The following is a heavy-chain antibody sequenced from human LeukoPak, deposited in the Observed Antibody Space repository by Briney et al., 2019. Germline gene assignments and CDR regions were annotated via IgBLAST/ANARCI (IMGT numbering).Heavy chain of an antibody. Sequence: SGGSLRLSCAASGFTFRSHWMSWVRQPPGDELEWVASIKQEGSEEYYVDSVRGRFTVSRDNAKNSLYLQMNSLRAEDTAVYYCARLMGDRTIYDSWGQGTLVTVSS. D-gene: IGHD1-26*01. CDR1: GFTFRSHW. V-gene: IGHV3-7*01. CDR3: ARLMGDRTIYDS. CDR2: IKQEGSEE. J-gene: IGHJ4*02.